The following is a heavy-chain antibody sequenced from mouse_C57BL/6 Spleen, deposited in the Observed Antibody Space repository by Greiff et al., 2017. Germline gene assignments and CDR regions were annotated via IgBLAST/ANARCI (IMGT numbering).Heavy chain of an antibody. Sequence: QVQLQQPGAELVMPGASVKLSCKASGYTFTSYWMHWVKQRPGQGLEWIGEIDPSDSYTNYNQKFKGKSTLTVDKSSSTAYMQLSSLTSEDSAVXYSARRGDYRNYYYAMDYWGQGTSVTVSS. CDR2: IDPSDSYT. J-gene: IGHJ4*01. CDR1: GYTFTSYW. D-gene: IGHD2-5*01. CDR3: ARRGDYRNYYYAMDY. V-gene: IGHV1-69*01.